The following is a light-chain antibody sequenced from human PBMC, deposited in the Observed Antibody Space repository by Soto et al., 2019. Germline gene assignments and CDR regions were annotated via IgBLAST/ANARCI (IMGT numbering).Light chain of an antibody. V-gene: IGKV3-11*01. CDR2: DAS. CDR1: QSVSSY. Sequence: DIVLTQSPATLSLSPGERATLSCRASQSVSSYLAWYQQKPGQAPRLLIFDASKRATGIPVRFSGSGSGTEFTLTISNLEPEDFAVDYCQQRTNWPPSLTFGGGTKVEIK. CDR3: QQRTNWPPSLT. J-gene: IGKJ4*01.